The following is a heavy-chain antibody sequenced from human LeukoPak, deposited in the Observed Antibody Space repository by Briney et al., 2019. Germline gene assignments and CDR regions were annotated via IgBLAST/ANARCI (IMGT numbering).Heavy chain of an antibody. D-gene: IGHD6-13*01. CDR1: GYTFTTYY. CDR3: ARARIAAAAAFDY. V-gene: IGHV1-46*01. J-gene: IGHJ4*02. CDR2: INPRDDTT. Sequence: ASVKVSCKASGYTFTTYYMQWVRQAPGQGLEWMGIINPRDDTTSYAQKFQGRVTMTRDTSTSTVYLELSSLSSKDTAVYYCARARIAAAAAFDYWGQGTLVTVSS.